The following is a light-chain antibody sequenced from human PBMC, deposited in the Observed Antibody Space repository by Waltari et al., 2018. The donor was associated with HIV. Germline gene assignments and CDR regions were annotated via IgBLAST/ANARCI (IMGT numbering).Light chain of an antibody. CDR2: EDN. CDR1: SGSIASNY. V-gene: IGLV6-57*01. Sequence: NFMLTQPHSVSESPGKTVTIPCTRTSGSIASNYVQWYQQRPGSSPTTVIYEDNQRPSGVPDRFSGSIDSSSNSASLTISGLKTEDEADYFCQSYDSSNQGVFGGGTKLTVL. J-gene: IGLJ3*02. CDR3: QSYDSSNQGV.